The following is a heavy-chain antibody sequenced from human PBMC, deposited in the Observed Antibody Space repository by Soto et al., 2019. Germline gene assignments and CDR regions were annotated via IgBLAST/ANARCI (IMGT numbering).Heavy chain of an antibody. CDR3: AREKQQLEFNWFDP. V-gene: IGHV3-21*01. CDR1: GFTFSSYS. CDR2: ISSSSSYI. Sequence: LRLSCAASGFTFSSYSMNWVRQAPGKGLEWVSSISSSSSYIYYADSVKGRFTISRDNAKNSLYLQMNSLRAEDTAMYYCAREKQQLEFNWFDPWGQGTLVTVSS. D-gene: IGHD6-13*01. J-gene: IGHJ5*02.